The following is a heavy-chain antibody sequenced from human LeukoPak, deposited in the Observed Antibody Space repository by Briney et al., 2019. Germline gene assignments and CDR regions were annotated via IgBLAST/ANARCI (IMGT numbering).Heavy chain of an antibody. CDR1: GGTLSSYA. Sequence: GSSVKVSCKASGGTLSSYAISWVRQAPGQGLEWMGGIIAMFGTATYAQKFQGRVTITTDESTHTAYMELTSLTSEDTAVYYCARASYVRIFGVVNFDYWGQGTLVTVSS. V-gene: IGHV1-69*05. CDR2: IIAMFGTA. CDR3: ARASYVRIFGVVNFDY. D-gene: IGHD3-3*01. J-gene: IGHJ4*02.